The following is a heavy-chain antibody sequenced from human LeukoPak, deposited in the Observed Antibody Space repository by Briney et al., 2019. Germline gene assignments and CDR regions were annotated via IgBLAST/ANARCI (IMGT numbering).Heavy chain of an antibody. CDR3: ASLNGWLRAFDY. CDR2: IYSGGST. J-gene: IGHJ4*02. Sequence: GGSLRLSCAASGFTVSSNYMSWVRQAPGKGLEWVSVIYSGGSTYYADSVKGRFTISRDNSKNTLHLQMNSLRAEDTAVYYCASLNGWLRAFDYWGQGTLVTVSS. CDR1: GFTVSSNY. V-gene: IGHV3-53*01. D-gene: IGHD5-12*01.